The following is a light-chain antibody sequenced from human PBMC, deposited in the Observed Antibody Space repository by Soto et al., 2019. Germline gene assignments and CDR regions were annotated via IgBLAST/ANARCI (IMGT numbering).Light chain of an antibody. J-gene: IGKJ2*01. V-gene: IGKV3-11*01. CDR3: QQRANWPPLYT. Sequence: EIVLTQSPATLSLSPGERATLSCRASQSVGSYLNWYQERPGQAPRLLIYDKSNRATGNPARVSGSGSGTYFTLTISNLEPEDFEVYYCQQRANWPPLYTFGQGTKLEIK. CDR2: DKS. CDR1: QSVGSY.